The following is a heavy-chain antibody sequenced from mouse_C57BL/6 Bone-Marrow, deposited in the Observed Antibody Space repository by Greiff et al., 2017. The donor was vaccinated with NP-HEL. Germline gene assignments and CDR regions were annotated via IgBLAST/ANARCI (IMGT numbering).Heavy chain of an antibody. CDR3: ARDGYYAMDY. J-gene: IGHJ4*01. D-gene: IGHD2-3*01. V-gene: IGHV1-26*01. Sequence: EVKLMESGPELVKPGASVKISCKASGYTFTDYYMNWVKQSHGKSLEWIGDINPNNGGTSYNQKFKGKATLTVDKSSSTAYMELRSLTSEDSAVYYCARDGYYAMDYWCQGTAVTVSS. CDR2: INPNNGGT. CDR1: GYTFTDYY.